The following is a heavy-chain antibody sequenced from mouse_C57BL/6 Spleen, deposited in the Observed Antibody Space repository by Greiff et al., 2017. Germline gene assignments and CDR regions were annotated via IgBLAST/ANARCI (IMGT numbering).Heavy chain of an antibody. J-gene: IGHJ4*01. CDR1: GYTFTSYW. D-gene: IGHD3-3*01. V-gene: IGHV1-69*01. CDR2: IDHSDSYT. CDR3: AKGRQDSMDY. Sequence: QLQQPGAELVMPGASVKLSCKASGYTFTSYWMHWVKQRPGQGLEWIGAIDHSDSYTNYNQKFKGKSTLTVYKSSSTAYMQLSSLTSEDTAGYYCAKGRQDSMDYWGQGTSVTVSS.